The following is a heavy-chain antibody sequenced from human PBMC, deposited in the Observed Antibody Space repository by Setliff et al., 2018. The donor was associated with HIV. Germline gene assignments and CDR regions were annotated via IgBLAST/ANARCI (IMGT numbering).Heavy chain of an antibody. J-gene: IGHJ4*02. CDR2: IIPILGIA. D-gene: IGHD3-22*01. CDR1: GGTFSSYA. V-gene: IGHV1-69*10. Sequence: SVKVSCKASGGTFSSYAISWVRQAPGQGLEWMGGIIPILGIANYAQKFQGRVTITADASTSTAYMELSSLRADDTAVYYCVRVGPWYYARSGYLASWDYWGQGTLVTVSS. CDR3: VRVGPWYYARSGYLASWDY.